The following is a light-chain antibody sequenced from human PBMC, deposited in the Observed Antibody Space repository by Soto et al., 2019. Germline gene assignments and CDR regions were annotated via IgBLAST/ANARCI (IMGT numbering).Light chain of an antibody. V-gene: IGKV1-9*01. Sequence: DIQLTQSPSFLSASVGDRVTITCRASEGVSNYLGWYQQKPGKAPKLLIYAASTLQSGVPSRFSGSGSGTEFTLTISSLQPEDFATYYCQHLNSLLTFGGGTKVEIK. J-gene: IGKJ4*01. CDR2: AAS. CDR1: EGVSNY. CDR3: QHLNSLLT.